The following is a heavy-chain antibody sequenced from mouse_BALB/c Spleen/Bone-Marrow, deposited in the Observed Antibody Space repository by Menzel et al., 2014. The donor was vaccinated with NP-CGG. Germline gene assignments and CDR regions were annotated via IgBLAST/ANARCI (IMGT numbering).Heavy chain of an antibody. D-gene: IGHD2-4*01. CDR1: GFTFNTYA. CDR2: IRSKSNNYAT. V-gene: IGHV10-1*02. Sequence: EVMLVESGGGLVQPKGSLKLSCAASGFTFNTYAMNWVRQAPGKGLEWVARIRSKSNNYATYYADSVKDRFTISRDDSQSMLYLQMNNLKTEDTAMYYCVRQNYDYAWFAYWGQGLWSLSLQ. J-gene: IGHJ3*01. CDR3: VRQNYDYAWFAY.